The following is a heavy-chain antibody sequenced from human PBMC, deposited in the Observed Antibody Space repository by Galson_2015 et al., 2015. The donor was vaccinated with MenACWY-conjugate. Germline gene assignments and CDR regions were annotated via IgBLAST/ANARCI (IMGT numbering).Heavy chain of an antibody. D-gene: IGHD1-1*01. CDR2: ISSSSSTI. J-gene: IGHJ4*02. V-gene: IGHV3-48*04. CDR1: GFTFSSYS. Sequence: SLRLSCAASGFTFSSYSMNWVRQAPGKGLEWVSYISSSSSTIYYADSVKGRFTISRDNAKNSLYLQMNSLRAEDTAVYYCARDKEATGTDQNIDYWGQGTLVTVSS. CDR3: ARDKEATGTDQNIDY.